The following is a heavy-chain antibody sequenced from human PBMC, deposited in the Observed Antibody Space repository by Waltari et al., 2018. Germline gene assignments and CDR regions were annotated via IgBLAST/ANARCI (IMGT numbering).Heavy chain of an antibody. CDR1: GVSISSTSYY. D-gene: IGHD5-18*01. J-gene: IGHJ4*02. Sequence: QLQESGPGLVKPSETLSLTCSVSGVSISSTSYYWTWIRQPPGKGLEWIGNIFSIGITYYNPSLKSRVTIFVDTSKSQFSLKVTSVSATDTAVYYCARMVGHTALDYWGQGALVTVSS. CDR3: ARMVGHTALDY. V-gene: IGHV4-39*01. CDR2: IFSIGIT.